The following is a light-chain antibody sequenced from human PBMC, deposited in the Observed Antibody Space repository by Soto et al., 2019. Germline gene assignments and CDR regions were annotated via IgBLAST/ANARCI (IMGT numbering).Light chain of an antibody. J-gene: IGLJ2*01. CDR1: STDVGGCDY. CDR2: EDS. CDR3: RSYTGTSALIV. Sequence: QSAVTQPASVSGSPGQWITISCTGTSTDVGGCDYVPWYQQYPGKAPRLIIYEDSNRPSGVSNRFSGSKSGTSASLAISGLRAEDEGDYFCRSYTGTSALIVFGGGTKLTVL. V-gene: IGLV2-14*01.